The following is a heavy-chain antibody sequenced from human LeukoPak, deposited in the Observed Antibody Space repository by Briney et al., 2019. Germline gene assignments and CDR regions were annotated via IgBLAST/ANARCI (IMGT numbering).Heavy chain of an antibody. V-gene: IGHV4-59*08. CDR3: AILGGRGTRLPFDY. CDR2: IYYSGST. Sequence: SETLSLTCTVSGGSISSYYWSWIRQPPGKGLEWIGYIYYSGSTNYNPSLKSRVTISVDTSKNQFSLKLSSVTAADTAVYYCAILGGRGTRLPFDYWGQGTLVTVS. CDR1: GGSISSYY. D-gene: IGHD2-15*01. J-gene: IGHJ4*02.